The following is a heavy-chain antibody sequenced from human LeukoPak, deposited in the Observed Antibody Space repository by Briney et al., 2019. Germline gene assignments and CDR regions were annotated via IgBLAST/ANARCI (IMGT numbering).Heavy chain of an antibody. J-gene: IGHJ5*02. Sequence: SQTLSLTCAISGDSVSTNSAARNWIRQSPSRGLEWLGRTYYRSKWYYDYALSVKSRITINPDTSKNQFSLQLNSVTPEDTAVYYCARTSYSGNPPFNWFDPWGQGTLVTVSS. CDR3: ARTSYSGNPPFNWFDP. CDR1: GDSVSTNSAA. CDR2: TYYRSKWYY. V-gene: IGHV6-1*01. D-gene: IGHD5-12*01.